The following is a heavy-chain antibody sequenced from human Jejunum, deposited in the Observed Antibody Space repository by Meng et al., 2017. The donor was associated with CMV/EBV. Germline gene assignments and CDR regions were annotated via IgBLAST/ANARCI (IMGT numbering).Heavy chain of an antibody. J-gene: IGHJ4*02. CDR3: TRGAGAHTAKYDF. Sequence: CKTSGYSFDSYGINWVREAPGQRLEWMGWIDKRAGKPAYTPDFTGRFVFSMDTSVSTAYLEISSLRAEDTAVYYCTRGAGAHTAKYDFWGRGTLVTVSS. D-gene: IGHD5-18*01. CDR2: IDKRAGKP. V-gene: IGHV7-4-1*02. CDR1: GYSFDSYG.